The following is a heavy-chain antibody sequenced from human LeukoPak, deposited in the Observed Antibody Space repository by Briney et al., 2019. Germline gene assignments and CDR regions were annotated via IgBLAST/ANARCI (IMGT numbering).Heavy chain of an antibody. CDR3: ARFPRDDYNPPPDY. CDR1: GYTFTSYA. D-gene: IGHD5-24*01. Sequence: ASVKVSCKASGYTFTSYAMNWVRQAPGQGLEWMGWINTNTGNPTYAQGFTGRFVFSLDTSVSTAYLQISSLKAEDTAVYYCARFPRDDYNPPPDYWGQGTLVTVSS. J-gene: IGHJ4*02. CDR2: INTNTGNP. V-gene: IGHV7-4-1*02.